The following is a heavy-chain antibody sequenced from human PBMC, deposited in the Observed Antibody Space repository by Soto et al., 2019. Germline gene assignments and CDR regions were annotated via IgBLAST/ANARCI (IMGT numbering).Heavy chain of an antibody. J-gene: IGHJ6*03. CDR1: GFTFSGYW. V-gene: IGHV3-74*01. CDR3: ARDRDSYGFDYYMDV. D-gene: IGHD5-18*01. Sequence: GGSLILSYAASGFTFSGYWMHWVRQAPGKGLVWVSRINSDGSSTSYADSVKGRFTISRDNAKNTLYLQMNSLRAEDTAVYYCARDRDSYGFDYYMDVWGKGTTVTVSS. CDR2: INSDGSST.